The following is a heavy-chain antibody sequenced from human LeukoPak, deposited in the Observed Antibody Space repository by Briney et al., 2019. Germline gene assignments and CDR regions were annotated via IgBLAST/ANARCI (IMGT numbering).Heavy chain of an antibody. Sequence: PGGSLRLSCAASGFTFSGYAMSWVRQSPGKGLEWVSTISSSGGGTYYADSVKGRFTISRDNSKKTLYLQMNSLRAEDTAVYYCAKARVAEAGASDYWGLGTLVTVSS. V-gene: IGHV3-23*01. D-gene: IGHD6-13*01. CDR3: AKARVAEAGASDY. CDR2: ISSSGGGT. J-gene: IGHJ4*02. CDR1: GFTFSGYA.